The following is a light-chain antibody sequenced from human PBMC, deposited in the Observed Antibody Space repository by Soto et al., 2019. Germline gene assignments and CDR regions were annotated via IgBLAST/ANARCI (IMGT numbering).Light chain of an antibody. Sequence: EIVMTQSPANLSVSPGERATLSCRASQSVSSNLAWYQQKPGQGPRLLIYGASTRATSIPARFSGSGSGTEFTLTINRLQSEDFVVYYCQQYNKWPPYTFGQGTKLEIK. J-gene: IGKJ2*01. CDR2: GAS. V-gene: IGKV3-15*01. CDR3: QQYNKWPPYT. CDR1: QSVSSN.